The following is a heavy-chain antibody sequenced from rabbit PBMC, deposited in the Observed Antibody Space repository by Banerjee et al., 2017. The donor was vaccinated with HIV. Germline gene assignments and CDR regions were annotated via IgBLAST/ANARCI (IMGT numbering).Heavy chain of an antibody. D-gene: IGHD1-1*01. CDR2: IGIGSGTT. Sequence: QEQLEESGGDLVKPEGSLTLTCTASGFSFSSGYWMGWVRQAPGKGLEWIGCIGIGSGTTYYASWAKGRFTITKTSSTTVTLQMTSLTAADTATYFCARGGVGSTGYTYAFDPWGPGTLVTVS. CDR1: GFSFSSGYW. J-gene: IGHJ2*01. V-gene: IGHV1S45*01. CDR3: ARGGVGSTGYTYAFDP.